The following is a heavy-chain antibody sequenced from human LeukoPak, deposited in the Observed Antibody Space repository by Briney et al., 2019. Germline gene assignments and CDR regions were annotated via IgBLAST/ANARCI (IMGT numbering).Heavy chain of an antibody. V-gene: IGHV3-21*01. D-gene: IGHD2-2*01. J-gene: IGHJ4*02. Sequence: PGGSLRLSCAASGFTFSSYSMNWVRQAPGKGLEWVSSISSSSSYIYYADSVKGRFTISRDNAKNSLYLQMNRLRAEDTAVYYCARGGYCSSTSCAPGDYWGQGTLVTVSS. CDR1: GFTFSSYS. CDR3: ARGGYCSSTSCAPGDY. CDR2: ISSSSSYI.